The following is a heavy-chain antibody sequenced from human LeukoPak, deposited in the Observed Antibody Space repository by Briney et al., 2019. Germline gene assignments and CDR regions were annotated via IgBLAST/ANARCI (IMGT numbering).Heavy chain of an antibody. CDR2: IYSGGST. D-gene: IGHD3-10*01. Sequence: GGSLRLSCTASGFIVSSNYMSWVRQAPGKGLEWVSVIYSGGSTYYADSVKGRFTISRDNSKNTLYLQMNSLRVEDTAMYYCARVGGSGSYDYWGQGTLVTVSS. CDR3: ARVGGSGSYDY. J-gene: IGHJ4*02. CDR1: GFIVSSNY. V-gene: IGHV3-53*01.